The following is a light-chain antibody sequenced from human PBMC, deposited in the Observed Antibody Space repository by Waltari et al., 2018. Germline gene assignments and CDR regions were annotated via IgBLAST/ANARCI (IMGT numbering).Light chain of an antibody. J-gene: IGKJ1*01. CDR3: QQYNLFPWT. CDR2: KTS. CDR1: QSASKW. Sequence: DIHMTQSPSTLSASIGDRVTITCRASQSASKWLAWYQQKPGKAPKLLIDKTSTLNAEVPSRFSGSGSGTEFTPTSSSLQPEDFATYYCQQYNLFPWTFGQGTKVEVK. V-gene: IGKV1-5*03.